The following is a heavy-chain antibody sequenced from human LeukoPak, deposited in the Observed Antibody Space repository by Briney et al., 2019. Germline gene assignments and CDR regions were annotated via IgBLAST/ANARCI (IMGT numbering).Heavy chain of an antibody. D-gene: IGHD1-1*01. CDR1: EFTSSSPG. V-gene: IGHV3-23*01. CDR2: ITGNGVTA. Sequence: GGSLRLSCAGSEFTSSSPGMTWVRQAPGKGLEWVSSITGNGVTAYYADSVRGRFTVSTDSSKSTLYLQMNSLRAEDTAIYYCAKPPGYWTHDYWGQGILVTVSS. J-gene: IGHJ4*02. CDR3: AKPPGYWTHDY.